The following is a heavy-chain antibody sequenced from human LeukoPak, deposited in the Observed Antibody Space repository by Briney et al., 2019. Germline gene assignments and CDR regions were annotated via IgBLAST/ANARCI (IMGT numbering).Heavy chain of an antibody. Sequence: GGSLRLSCAVSGFTFSSYDMHWVRQATGKDLEWVSAIGTAGDTYYPGPVKGRFTISRENAKNSLYLQMNSLRAGDTAVYYCARVALSGWYDYWGQGTLVTVSS. CDR1: GFTFSSYD. V-gene: IGHV3-13*01. J-gene: IGHJ4*02. D-gene: IGHD6-19*01. CDR3: ARVALSGWYDY. CDR2: IGTAGDT.